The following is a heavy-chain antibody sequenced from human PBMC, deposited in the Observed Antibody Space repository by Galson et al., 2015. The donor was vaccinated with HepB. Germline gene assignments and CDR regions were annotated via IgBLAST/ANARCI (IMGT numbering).Heavy chain of an antibody. D-gene: IGHD3-10*01. V-gene: IGHV3-30*18. J-gene: IGHJ4*02. CDR2: ISYDGSNK. CDR3: AKDYKLLWFGELFGRGDPTD. Sequence: SLRLSCAASGFTFSSYGMHWVRQAPGKGLEWVAVISYDGSNKYYADSVKGRFTISRDNSKNTLYLQMNSLRAEDTAVYYCAKDYKLLWFGELFGRGDPTDWGQGTLVTVSS. CDR1: GFTFSSYG.